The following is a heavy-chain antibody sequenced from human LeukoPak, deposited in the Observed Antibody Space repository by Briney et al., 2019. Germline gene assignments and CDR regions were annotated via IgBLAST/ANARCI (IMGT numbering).Heavy chain of an antibody. J-gene: IGHJ4*02. Sequence: NASETLSLTCTVSGDSISTGSYYWSWIRQPAGRGLEWIGRIYTSGSTKYNPPLKSRVTISVDTSKNQFSLKLSSVTAADTAVYYCARESYGSGFDYWGQGTLVTVSS. V-gene: IGHV4-61*02. D-gene: IGHD5-18*01. CDR3: ARESYGSGFDY. CDR2: IYTSGST. CDR1: GDSISTGSYY.